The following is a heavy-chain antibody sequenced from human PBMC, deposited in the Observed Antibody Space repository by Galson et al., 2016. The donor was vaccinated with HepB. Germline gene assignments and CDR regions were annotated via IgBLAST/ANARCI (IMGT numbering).Heavy chain of an antibody. CDR3: ARDNSEVYYYAMDV. J-gene: IGHJ6*02. Sequence: SLRLSCAASGLSVGNSYMSWVRQAPGKGLDWVSTIYSEGITYYADSVKGRFTISKDSSKNTLYLQMSSLRAEDTAVYYCARDNSEVYYYAMDVWGQGTTVTVSS. D-gene: IGHD1-26*01. V-gene: IGHV3-53*01. CDR2: IYSEGIT. CDR1: GLSVGNSY.